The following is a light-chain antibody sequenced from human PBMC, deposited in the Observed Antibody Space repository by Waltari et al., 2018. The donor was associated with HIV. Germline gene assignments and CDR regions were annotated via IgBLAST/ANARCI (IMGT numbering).Light chain of an antibody. Sequence: QSVLTQPPSASGTPEQRVTISCSGSTSNIGRNTVSWFQQFPGTAPKVLIYGKNQRPSGVPDRCSGSKSGTSASLAISGLQSEDEADYDCASWDDSLNGPVFGGGTKLTVV. CDR2: GKN. CDR3: ASWDDSLNGPV. V-gene: IGLV1-44*01. J-gene: IGLJ2*01. CDR1: TSNIGRNT.